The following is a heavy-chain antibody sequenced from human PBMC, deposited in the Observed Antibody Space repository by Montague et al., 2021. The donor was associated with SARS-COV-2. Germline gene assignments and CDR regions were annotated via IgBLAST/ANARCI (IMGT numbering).Heavy chain of an antibody. CDR1: GFIFSSYE. CDR2: ISSSGGGSTK. CDR3: ARDRDWDDWCGMDV. D-gene: IGHD2-21*01. J-gene: IGHJ6*02. Sequence: SLRLSYSASGFIFSSYEMNWVRQAPGKGLEWISYISSSGGGSTKXYTDSVKGRFTISRDNAKNSLYLQMNSLRVEDTAIYYCARDRDWDDWCGMDVWGQGTTVTVSS. V-gene: IGHV3-48*03.